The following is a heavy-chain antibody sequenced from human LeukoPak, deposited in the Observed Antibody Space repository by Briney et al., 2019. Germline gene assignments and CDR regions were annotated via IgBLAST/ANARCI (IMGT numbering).Heavy chain of an antibody. J-gene: IGHJ4*02. CDR2: INAGNGNT. V-gene: IGHV1-3*01. D-gene: IGHD4-17*01. CDR1: GYTFTSYA. CDR3: ARGAADYGLDYFDY. Sequence: ASVKISCKASGYTFTSYAMHWVRQAPGQRLEWMGWINAGNGNTKYSQKLQGRVTITRDTSASTAYMELSSLRSEDTAVYYCARGAADYGLDYFDYWGQGTLVTVSS.